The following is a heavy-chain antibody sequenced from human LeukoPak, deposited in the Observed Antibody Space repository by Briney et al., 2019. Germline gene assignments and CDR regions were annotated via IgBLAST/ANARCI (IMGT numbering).Heavy chain of an antibody. CDR3: TRPQTLVGATNDDYYYYYYMDV. CDR2: IKQDGSEK. CDR1: GLTFSSYW. Sequence: GGSLRLSCAASGLTFSSYWMSWVRQAPGKGLEWVANIKQDGSEKYYVDSVKGRFTISRDNAKNSLYLQMNSLRAEDTAVYYCTRPQTLVGATNDDYYYYYYMDVWGKGTTVTVSS. D-gene: IGHD1-26*01. J-gene: IGHJ6*03. V-gene: IGHV3-7*01.